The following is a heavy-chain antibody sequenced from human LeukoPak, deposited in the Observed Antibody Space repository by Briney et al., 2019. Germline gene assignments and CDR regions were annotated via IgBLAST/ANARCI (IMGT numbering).Heavy chain of an antibody. V-gene: IGHV1-69*01. J-gene: IGHJ4*02. Sequence: SVKVSCKASGGTFSSYAISWVRQAPGQGLEWMGGIIPIFGTANYAQKFQGRVTITADESTSTAYMGLSSLRSEDTAVYYCASLHANYGDYAGAGDYWGQGTLVTVSS. D-gene: IGHD4-17*01. CDR2: IIPIFGTA. CDR3: ASLHANYGDYAGAGDY. CDR1: GGTFSSYA.